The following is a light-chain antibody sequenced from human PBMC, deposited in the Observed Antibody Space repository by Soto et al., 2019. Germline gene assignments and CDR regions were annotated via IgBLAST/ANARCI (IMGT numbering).Light chain of an antibody. Sequence: EIVMTQSPATLSVSPGERATLSCRASQSVNSNLVWYQQKPGQAPRLLIYGASTRATGIPGRFSGSGYWTAFTLTISSLQSEDFAVYYCQQYNNWLWTFGQRTKVEIK. CDR3: QQYNNWLWT. V-gene: IGKV3-15*01. CDR2: GAS. CDR1: QSVNSN. J-gene: IGKJ1*01.